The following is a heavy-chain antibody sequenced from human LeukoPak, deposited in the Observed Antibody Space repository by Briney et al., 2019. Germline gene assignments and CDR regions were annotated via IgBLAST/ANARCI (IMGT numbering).Heavy chain of an antibody. CDR2: INHSGST. CDR1: GGSLSGYY. CDR3: ARCCGAYYYDSSGYYYLGSYFDY. V-gene: IGHV4-34*01. Sequence: PSETLSLTCAVYGGSLSGYYQSWIRQPPGKGLEWIGEINHSGSTNYNPSLKSRVTISVDTSKNQFSLKLISVAAADTAVYYGARCCGAYYYDSSGYYYLGSYFDYWGQGTLVTVSS. D-gene: IGHD3-22*01. J-gene: IGHJ4*02.